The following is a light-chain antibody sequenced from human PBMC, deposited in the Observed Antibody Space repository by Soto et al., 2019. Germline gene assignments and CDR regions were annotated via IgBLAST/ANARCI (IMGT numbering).Light chain of an antibody. Sequence: EIHMTQSPSTLSASVGDRVTITCRASQSISSWLAWYQQKPGKAPKLLIYDASSLESGVPSRFSGSGSGTEFTLTISSLQPDDFATYYCQQYNSYSGTFGQGTKV. CDR3: QQYNSYSGT. CDR1: QSISSW. CDR2: DAS. J-gene: IGKJ1*01. V-gene: IGKV1-5*01.